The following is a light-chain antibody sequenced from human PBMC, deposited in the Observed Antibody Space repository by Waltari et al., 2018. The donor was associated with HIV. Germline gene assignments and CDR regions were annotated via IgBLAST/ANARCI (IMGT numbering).Light chain of an antibody. CDR2: TTN. CDR3: ATWDDSLNGPV. Sequence: QSVLTQPPSASGTPGQRVTISGSGSISNIGSNTVNWYQQLPGTAPKLLIYTTNQRPSGVPDRFSGSKSGASASLAISGLQSDDEADYYCATWDDSLNGPVFGGGTKLTVL. J-gene: IGLJ3*02. V-gene: IGLV1-44*01. CDR1: ISNIGSNT.